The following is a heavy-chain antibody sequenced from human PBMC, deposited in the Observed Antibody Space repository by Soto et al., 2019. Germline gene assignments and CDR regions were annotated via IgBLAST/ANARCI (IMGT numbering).Heavy chain of an antibody. Sequence: SETLSLTCTVSGDSIGTYYWSWIRQFPGKGLEWIGFIYNSGSTNYNPSLKSRVTISVDTSKNQFSLKLSSVTAADTAVYYCARQEGAYCSGGDCYSSTPPDYWGQGTLVTVSS. J-gene: IGHJ4*02. CDR1: GDSIGTYY. CDR3: ARQEGAYCSGGDCYSSTPPDY. V-gene: IGHV4-59*01. CDR2: IYNSGST. D-gene: IGHD2-15*01.